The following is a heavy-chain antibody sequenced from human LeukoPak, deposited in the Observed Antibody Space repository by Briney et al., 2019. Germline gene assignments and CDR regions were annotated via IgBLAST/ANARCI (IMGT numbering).Heavy chain of an antibody. CDR2: ISGSSIYI. CDR3: AKRFSTAVDIVPTGIAG. Sequence: GGSLRLSCAASGFTFSTYSMNWVRQAPGKGLEWVSSISGSSIYIYYADSVKGRFTISRDNAKNSLYLQLNSLRAEDTAVYYCAKRFSTAVDIVPTGIAGWGQGTLVTVSS. CDR1: GFTFSTYS. D-gene: IGHD5-12*01. V-gene: IGHV3-21*04. J-gene: IGHJ4*02.